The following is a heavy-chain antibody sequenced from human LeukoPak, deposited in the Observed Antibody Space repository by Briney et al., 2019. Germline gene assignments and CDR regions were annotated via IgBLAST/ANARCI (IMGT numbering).Heavy chain of an antibody. D-gene: IGHD6-19*01. Sequence: PGGSLRLSCVASGFTFSSYAMTWVRQAPGKGLEWVSVISVSGGNTYYADSVKGRFTISRDNSKNTLYLQINSLTVEDTDVYYCAKVAVHSSGWYGFHSWGQGTLVTVSS. V-gene: IGHV3-23*01. CDR1: GFTFSSYA. CDR3: AKVAVHSSGWYGFHS. CDR2: ISVSGGNT. J-gene: IGHJ5*01.